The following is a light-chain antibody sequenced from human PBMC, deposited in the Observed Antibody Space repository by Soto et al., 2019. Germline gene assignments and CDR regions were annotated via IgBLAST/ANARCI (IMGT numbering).Light chain of an antibody. CDR1: QSISSW. CDR2: KAS. J-gene: IGKJ4*01. CDR3: QQYNSVSLLT. Sequence: DIQMTQSPSTLSASVGDRVTITCRASQSISSWLAWYQQKPGKAPKLLIYKASSLESGVPSRFSGSGSGTEFTLTISSLQPDDFATYDCQQYNSVSLLTFGGGTKVEIK. V-gene: IGKV1-5*03.